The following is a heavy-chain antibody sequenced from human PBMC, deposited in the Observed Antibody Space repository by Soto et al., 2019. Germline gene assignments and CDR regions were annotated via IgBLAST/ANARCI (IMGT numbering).Heavy chain of an antibody. Sequence: ASVKISCKASGYTFTSYDINWVRQATGQGLEWMGWMNPNSGNTGYAQKFQGRVTMTRNTSISTAYMELSSLRSEDTAVYYCARSGCTNGVCYSEPWGQGTLVTVSS. CDR3: ARSGCTNGVCYSEP. CDR1: GYTFTSYD. J-gene: IGHJ5*02. V-gene: IGHV1-8*01. D-gene: IGHD2-8*01. CDR2: MNPNSGNT.